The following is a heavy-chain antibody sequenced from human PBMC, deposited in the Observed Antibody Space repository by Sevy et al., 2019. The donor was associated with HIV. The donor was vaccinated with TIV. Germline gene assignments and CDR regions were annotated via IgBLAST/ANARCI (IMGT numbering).Heavy chain of an antibody. Sequence: GGSLRLSCAASGFTFSTYAMSWVRQAPGKGLEWVSAISGSGASTYYADSVKGRFTISRDNSKNTLYLQMNSLRAEDTATYYCARDGYAESFGGGFDYWGQGTLVTVSS. D-gene: IGHD3-10*01. CDR3: ARDGYAESFGGGFDY. V-gene: IGHV3-23*01. CDR2: ISGSGAST. CDR1: GFTFSTYA. J-gene: IGHJ4*02.